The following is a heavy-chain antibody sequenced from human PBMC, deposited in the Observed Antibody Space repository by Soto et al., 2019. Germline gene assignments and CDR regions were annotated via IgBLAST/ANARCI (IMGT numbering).Heavy chain of an antibody. CDR3: ARAYYYYISGYYYGHNWFYP. CDR1: GGSISNDYYY. J-gene: IGHJ5*02. CDR2: IYYTGST. V-gene: IGHV4-30-4*01. Sequence: SETLSLTCTVSGGSISNDYYYWSWIRQSPGEGLEWIGNIYYTGSTFYNPSLKSRLTMSVDTSKNQFSLRLSSVTAADTAVYYCARAYYYYISGYYYGHNWFYPWGQGSVVPGSS. D-gene: IGHD3-22*01.